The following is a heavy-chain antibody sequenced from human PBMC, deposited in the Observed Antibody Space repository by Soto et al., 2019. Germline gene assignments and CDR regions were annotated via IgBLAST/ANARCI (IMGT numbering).Heavy chain of an antibody. CDR1: GGSISSYY. D-gene: IGHD3-22*01. CDR3: DGDGYYYDSSGYQGAPMDV. CDR2: IYYSGST. Sequence: SETLSLTCTVSGGSISSYYWSWIQQPPGKGLEWIGYIYYSGSTNYNSSLQSRVTISVDTYKNQFSLKPSSVTAADTAGYYCDGDGYYYDSSGYQGAPMDVWGQGTTVTVSS. J-gene: IGHJ6*02. V-gene: IGHV4-59*12.